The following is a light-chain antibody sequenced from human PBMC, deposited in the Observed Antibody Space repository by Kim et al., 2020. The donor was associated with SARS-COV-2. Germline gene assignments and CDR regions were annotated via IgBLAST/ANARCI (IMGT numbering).Light chain of an antibody. Sequence: VTISDFGTTSNVGSIGRNYVYWYQNVTGTAPKLLIYSDIRRPSGVPDRFSGSRSGTSASLAITGLRSEDEADYYCSVWDDNLRAALFGGGTQLTVL. CDR2: SDI. J-gene: IGLJ2*01. CDR1: TSNVGSIGRNY. V-gene: IGLV1-47*02. CDR3: SVWDDNLRAAL.